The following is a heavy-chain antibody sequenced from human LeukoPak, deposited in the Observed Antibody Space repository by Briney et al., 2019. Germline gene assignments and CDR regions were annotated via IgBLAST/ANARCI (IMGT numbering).Heavy chain of an antibody. J-gene: IGHJ4*02. CDR2: ISVYNGNT. Sequence: ASVKVSCKASGYTFTSYGISWVRQAPGQGLEWMGWISVYNGNTNYARNLQGRVTMTTDTSTSTAYMELRSLRYDDTAVYYCARARVADFDYWGQGTLVTVSS. V-gene: IGHV1-18*01. CDR1: GYTFTSYG. CDR3: ARARVADFDY. D-gene: IGHD6-19*01.